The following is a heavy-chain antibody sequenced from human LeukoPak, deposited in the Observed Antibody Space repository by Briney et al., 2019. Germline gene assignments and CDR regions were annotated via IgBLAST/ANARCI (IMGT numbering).Heavy chain of an antibody. D-gene: IGHD5-18*01. Sequence: PGGSLRLSCVGSGFTFSSHGMHWVRQAPGKGLEWVAVMWYDGSHTYYAESVKGRFTISRDDSKSTLYLQMNSLRAEDTAIYYCARDPQHSMDVWGQGTTVTISS. CDR2: MWYDGSHT. CDR1: GFTFSSHG. CDR3: ARDPQHSMDV. V-gene: IGHV3-33*01. J-gene: IGHJ6*02.